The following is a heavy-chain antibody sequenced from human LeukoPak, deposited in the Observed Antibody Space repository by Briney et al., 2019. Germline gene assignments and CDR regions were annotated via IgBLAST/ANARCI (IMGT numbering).Heavy chain of an antibody. V-gene: IGHV4-39*07. J-gene: IGHJ5*02. CDR3: ARGPRTTYYYGSGSRPPRFDP. CDR1: GGSISSSSYY. Sequence: PSETLSLTCTVSGGSISSSSYYWGWIRQPPGKGLEWIGSIYYSGSTYYNPSLKSRVTISVDTSKNQFSLKLSSVTAADTAVYYCARGPRTTYYYGSGSRPPRFDPWGQGTLVTVSS. D-gene: IGHD3-10*01. CDR2: IYYSGST.